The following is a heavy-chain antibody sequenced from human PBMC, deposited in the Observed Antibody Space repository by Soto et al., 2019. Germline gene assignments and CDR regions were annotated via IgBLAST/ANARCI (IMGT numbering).Heavy chain of an antibody. CDR3: AREKSEAGSLNWFDP. V-gene: IGHV1-2*02. Sequence: GASVKVSCKASGYTFTGYYMHWVLQAPGQGLEWMGWINPNSGGTNYAQKFQGRVTMTRDTSISTAYMELSRLRSDDTAVYYCAREKSEAGSLNWFDPWGQGTLVTVSS. CDR1: GYTFTGYY. CDR2: INPNSGGT. J-gene: IGHJ5*02.